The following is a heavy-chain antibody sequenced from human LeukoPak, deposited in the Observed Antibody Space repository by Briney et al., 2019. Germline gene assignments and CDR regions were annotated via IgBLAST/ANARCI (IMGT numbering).Heavy chain of an antibody. CDR3: ARRSDYGANGNYFHY. CDR2: ISGRDSNT. CDR1: GFTFRIYG. V-gene: IGHV3-23*01. Sequence: GGSLRLSSAASGFTFRIYGMSWVRQAPGKGLEWVSTISGRDSNTYYADSVEGRFIISSDNSRNTLYLQMNSLRAEDTAVYYCARRSDYGANGNYFHYWGQGTLVTVSS. J-gene: IGHJ4*02. D-gene: IGHD4-17*01.